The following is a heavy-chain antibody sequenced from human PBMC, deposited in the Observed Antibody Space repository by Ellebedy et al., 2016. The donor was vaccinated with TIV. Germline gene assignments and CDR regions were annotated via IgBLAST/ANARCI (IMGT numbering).Heavy chain of an antibody. D-gene: IGHD3-22*01. J-gene: IGHJ5*02. V-gene: IGHV1-2*02. Sequence: AASVKVSCKASGYTFTGYYIHWVRQAPGQGLEWMGWISPASGDTNYVQKFQGRVTLTRDTSITTAYMDLSRLTFDDTAVYYCARTLAYYYDSSGRFDPWGQGTLVTVSS. CDR1: GYTFTGYY. CDR2: ISPASGDT. CDR3: ARTLAYYYDSSGRFDP.